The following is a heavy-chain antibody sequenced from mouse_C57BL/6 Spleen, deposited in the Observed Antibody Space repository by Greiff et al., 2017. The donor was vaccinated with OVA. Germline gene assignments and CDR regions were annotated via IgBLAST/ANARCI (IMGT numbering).Heavy chain of an antibody. CDR3: ASPMITTYYYAMDY. J-gene: IGHJ4*01. V-gene: IGHV2-2*01. CDR2: IWSGGST. Sequence: VKLVESGPGLVQPSQSLSITCTVSGFSLTSYGVHWVRQSPGKGLEWLGVIWSGGSTDYNAAFISRLSISKDNSKSQVFFKMNSLQADDTAIYYCASPMITTYYYAMDYWGQGTSVTVSS. CDR1: GFSLTSYG. D-gene: IGHD2-4*01.